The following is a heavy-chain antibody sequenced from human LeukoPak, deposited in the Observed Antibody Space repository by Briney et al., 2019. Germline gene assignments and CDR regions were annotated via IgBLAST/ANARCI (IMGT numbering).Heavy chain of an antibody. Sequence: SVKVCCKASGGTFSSYAISWVRQAPGQGLEWMGGIIPIFGTAHYAQKFQGRVTITADESTSTAYMELSSLRSEDTAVYYCARDRAGGGYCSSTSCYTFDFDYWGQGTLVTVSS. CDR1: GGTFSSYA. CDR3: ARDRAGGGYCSSTSCYTFDFDY. V-gene: IGHV1-69*13. CDR2: IIPIFGTA. D-gene: IGHD2-2*02. J-gene: IGHJ4*02.